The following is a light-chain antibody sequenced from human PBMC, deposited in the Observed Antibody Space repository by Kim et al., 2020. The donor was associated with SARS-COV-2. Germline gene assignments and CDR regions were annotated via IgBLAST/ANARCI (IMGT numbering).Light chain of an antibody. V-gene: IGLV4-69*01. CDR1: SGYSSYD. J-gene: IGLJ2*01. CDR3: HTWATAIV. Sequence: SVKLTCTLSSGYSSYDITWHQQQPEKGPRYLMKLNSDGSHIKGDGIPDRFSGSSSGAERYLTISNLQSEDEADYYCHTWATAIVFGGGTQLTVL. CDR2: LNSDGSH.